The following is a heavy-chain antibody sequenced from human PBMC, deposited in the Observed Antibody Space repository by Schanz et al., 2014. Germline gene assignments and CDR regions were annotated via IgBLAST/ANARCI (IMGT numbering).Heavy chain of an antibody. V-gene: IGHV3-30*04. CDR3: ARESSNDIVLVPGADFDH. J-gene: IGHJ4*02. CDR1: GFTFSSYA. CDR2: VPFDGSQK. D-gene: IGHD2-2*01. Sequence: QVQLVESGGGVVQPGRSLRLSCAASGFTFSSYALHWVRQAPGKGLEWVAFVPFDGSQKFYADSVKGRFTISRDNSKNTVYLQMNSLRPGDTAVDYCARESSNDIVLVPGADFDHGGQGILVTVAS.